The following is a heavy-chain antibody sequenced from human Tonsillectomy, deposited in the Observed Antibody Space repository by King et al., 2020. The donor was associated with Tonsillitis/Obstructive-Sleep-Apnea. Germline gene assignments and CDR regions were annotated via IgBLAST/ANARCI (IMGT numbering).Heavy chain of an antibody. D-gene: IGHD6-19*01. CDR1: GFTFDDYA. CDR2: ISWNSGSR. J-gene: IGHJ3*02. Sequence: VQLVESGGGLVQPGRSLRLSCAASGFTFDDYAMHWVRQAPGKGLEWVSGISWNSGSRGYADPVKGRFTISRDNAKNSLYLQMNSLRAEDTALYFCAKDLIIAVTGTPGDAFDIWGQGTIVTVSS. CDR3: AKDLIIAVTGTPGDAFDI. V-gene: IGHV3-9*01.